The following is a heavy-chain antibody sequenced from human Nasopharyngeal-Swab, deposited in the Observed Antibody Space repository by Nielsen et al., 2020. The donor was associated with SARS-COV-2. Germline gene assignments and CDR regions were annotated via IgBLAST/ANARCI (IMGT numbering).Heavy chain of an antibody. J-gene: IGHJ6*02. V-gene: IGHV4-34*01. D-gene: IGHD3-16*01. Sequence: WIRQLPGKGLEWIGEINHSGSTNYNPSLKSRVTISVDTSKNQFSLKLSSVTAADTAVYYCARVTGDRDVWGQGTTVTVSS. CDR3: ARVTGDRDV. CDR2: INHSGST.